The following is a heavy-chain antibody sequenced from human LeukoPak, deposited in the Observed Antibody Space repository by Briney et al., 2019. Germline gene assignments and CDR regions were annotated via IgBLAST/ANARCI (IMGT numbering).Heavy chain of an antibody. V-gene: IGHV4-38-2*02. CDR2: IYHSGST. CDR1: GYSISSGYY. CDR3: ARDFWSLAGPLLWFGELFDY. J-gene: IGHJ4*02. Sequence: SETLSLTCAVPGYSISSGYYWGWIRQPPGKGLEWIGSIYHSGSTYYNPSLKSRVTISVDTSKNQFSLKLSSVTAADTAVYYCARDFWSLAGPLLWFGELFDYWGQGTLVTVSS. D-gene: IGHD3-10*01.